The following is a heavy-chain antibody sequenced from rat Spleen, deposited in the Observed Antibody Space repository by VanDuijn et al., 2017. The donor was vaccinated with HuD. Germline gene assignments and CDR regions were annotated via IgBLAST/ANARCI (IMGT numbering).Heavy chain of an antibody. CDR3: SRGGATRFDY. V-gene: IGHV10-5*01. D-gene: IGHD1-11*01. Sequence: VQLVESGGGLVQPGGSLKLSCVASGFTFSNAAMYWVRQAPGKGLEWVARIRTKPNNYATYYSDSVKGRFTISRDDSKSMVFLQMDNLKTEDTATYYCSRGGATRFDYWGQGVMVTVSS. CDR1: GFTFSNAA. J-gene: IGHJ2*01. CDR2: IRTKPNNYAT.